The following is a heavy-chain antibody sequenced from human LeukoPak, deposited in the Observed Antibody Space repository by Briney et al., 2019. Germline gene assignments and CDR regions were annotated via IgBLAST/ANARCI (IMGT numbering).Heavy chain of an antibody. V-gene: IGHV4-61*02. J-gene: IGHJ3*02. CDR1: GGSISSGSYY. CDR2: IYTSGST. Sequence: SQTLSLTCTVSGGSISSGSYYWSWIRQPAGKGLEWIGRIYTSGSTNYNPSLKSRVTISVDRSKNQFSLKLSSVTAADTAVYYCARGPTGGAFDIWGQGTMVTVSS. CDR3: ARGPTGGAFDI. D-gene: IGHD1-14*01.